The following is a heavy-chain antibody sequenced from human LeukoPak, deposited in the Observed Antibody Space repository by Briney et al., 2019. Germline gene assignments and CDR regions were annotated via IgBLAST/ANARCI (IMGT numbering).Heavy chain of an antibody. CDR1: GYTFTGYY. V-gene: IGHV1-2*02. J-gene: IGHJ4*02. CDR3: ARVLVATPPFDY. Sequence: ASVKVSCKASGYTFTGYYMHWVRQAPGQGLEWMGWINPNSVGTNYAQKFQGSVTMTRDTSISTAYMELSRLRSDDTAVYYCARVLVATPPFDYWGQGTLVTVSS. D-gene: IGHD5-12*01. CDR2: INPNSVGT.